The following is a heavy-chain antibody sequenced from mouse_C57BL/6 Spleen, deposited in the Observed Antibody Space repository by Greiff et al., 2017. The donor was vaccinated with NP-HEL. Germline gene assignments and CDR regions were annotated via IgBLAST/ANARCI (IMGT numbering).Heavy chain of an antibody. Sequence: VQLQQSGAELVKPGASVKISCKASGYAFSSYWMNWVKQRPGKGLEWIGQIYPGDGDTNYNGKFKGKATLTADTSSSTAYMQLSSLTSEDSAVYFCAREGDSSGYGYWGQGTTLTVSS. J-gene: IGHJ2*01. V-gene: IGHV1-80*01. D-gene: IGHD3-2*02. CDR1: GYAFSSYW. CDR2: IYPGDGDT. CDR3: AREGDSSGYGY.